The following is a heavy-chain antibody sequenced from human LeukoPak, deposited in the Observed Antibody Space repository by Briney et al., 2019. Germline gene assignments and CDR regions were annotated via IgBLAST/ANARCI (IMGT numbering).Heavy chain of an antibody. D-gene: IGHD3-16*01. CDR3: ARVRINDYYFDY. Sequence: GGSLRLSCAASGFTFNTYWMSWVRQAPGKGLEWVANIKEDGSEKYYVDSVKGRFTISRDNAKNTLYLQMNSLRAEDTAVYYCARVRINDYYFDYWGQGTLVTVSS. CDR1: GFTFNTYW. CDR2: IKEDGSEK. V-gene: IGHV3-7*02. J-gene: IGHJ4*02.